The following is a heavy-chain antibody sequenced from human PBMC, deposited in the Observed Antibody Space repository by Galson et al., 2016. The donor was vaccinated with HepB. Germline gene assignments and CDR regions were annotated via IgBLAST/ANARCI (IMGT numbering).Heavy chain of an antibody. CDR1: GFTFSSHG. V-gene: IGHV3-33*01. CDR2: IWSDGSNK. Sequence: SLRLSCAASGFTFSSHGMHWVRQTPGKGLEWVALIWSDGSNKYYADSVKGRFTISRDNSKNTLDLQMNSLTADDTAVYSCAREAAVAAFAVLWGWGQGTLVTVSS. D-gene: IGHD6-19*01. CDR3: AREAAVAAFAVLWG. J-gene: IGHJ4*02.